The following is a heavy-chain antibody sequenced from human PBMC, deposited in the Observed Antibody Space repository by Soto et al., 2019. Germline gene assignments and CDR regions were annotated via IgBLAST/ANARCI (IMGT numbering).Heavy chain of an antibody. CDR1: GGSIYIGDYY. V-gene: IGHV4-61*08. Sequence: PSETRSLTCSFSGGSIYIGDYYWSWILQPPWKGLAWIGYVYYSGNTNYNPSLKSRVTLSLDQSKHQFHLTTNSVNAPDTAVYYCASDVIAPPNHFHPRGPGTPVPVS. D-gene: IGHD2-21*01. J-gene: IGHJ5*02. CDR2: VYYSGNT. CDR3: ASDVIAPPNHFHP.